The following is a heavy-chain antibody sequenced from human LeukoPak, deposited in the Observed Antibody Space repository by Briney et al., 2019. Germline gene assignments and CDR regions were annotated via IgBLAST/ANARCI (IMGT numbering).Heavy chain of an antibody. CDR1: GFSFSSHG. V-gene: IGHV3-33*01. CDR3: ARGGPDKTDLLDY. Sequence: GRSLRLSCAASGFSFSSHGMHWVRQAPGKGLEWVAVIWYDGSYKYYADSVKGRFTISRDNSKNMLYLRMNSLRAEDTAVYYCARGGPDKTDLLDYWGQGTLVTVSS. CDR2: IWYDGSYK. J-gene: IGHJ4*02. D-gene: IGHD1-26*01.